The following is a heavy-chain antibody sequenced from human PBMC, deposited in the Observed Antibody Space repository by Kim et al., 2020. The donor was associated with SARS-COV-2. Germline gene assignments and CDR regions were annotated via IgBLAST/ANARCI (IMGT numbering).Heavy chain of an antibody. V-gene: IGHV3-15*01. Sequence: GGSVRLSCGASGFPFSIYWMTWVRQAPGKGLEWVGRIKSRRDGGTTEYAAPVKGRFTVSRDDSRNTFYLQMNNLKSEDTAVYYCIATQRWGGQGTLVTVSS. CDR2: IKSRRDGGTT. CDR3: IATQRW. CDR1: GFPFSIYW. D-gene: IGHD5-18*01. J-gene: IGHJ4*02.